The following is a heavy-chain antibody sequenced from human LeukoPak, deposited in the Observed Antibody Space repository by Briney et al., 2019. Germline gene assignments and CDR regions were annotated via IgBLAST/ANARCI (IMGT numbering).Heavy chain of an antibody. CDR2: IYYSGST. CDR3: AKDGFGSSGWYEKIDY. Sequence: PSETLSLTCTVSGGSISSSSYYWGWIRQPPGKGLEWIGSIYYSGSTYYNPSLKSRVTISVDTSKNQFSLKLSSVTAADTAVYYCAKDGFGSSGWYEKIDYWGQGTLVTVSS. J-gene: IGHJ4*02. D-gene: IGHD6-19*01. V-gene: IGHV4-39*07. CDR1: GGSISSSSYY.